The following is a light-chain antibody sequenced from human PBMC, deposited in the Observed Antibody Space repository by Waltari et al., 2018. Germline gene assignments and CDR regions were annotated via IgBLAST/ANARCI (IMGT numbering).Light chain of an antibody. J-gene: IGKJ1*01. CDR3: QQLNYYPRT. Sequence: DIQLTQSPSFLSASVGDRVTITCRASQDISGYLGWYQQKPGKAPKVLIYGASTLQSGVLSRFSGSGSGTEFTLTINSLQPEDFATYYCQQLNYYPRTFGQGTKVEIK. CDR2: GAS. CDR1: QDISGY. V-gene: IGKV1-9*01.